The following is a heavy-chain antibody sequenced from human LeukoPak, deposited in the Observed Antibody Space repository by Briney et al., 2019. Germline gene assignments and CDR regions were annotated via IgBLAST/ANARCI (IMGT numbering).Heavy chain of an antibody. CDR3: AKDIGRSIAARPPDY. J-gene: IGHJ4*02. D-gene: IGHD6-6*01. V-gene: IGHV3-9*01. CDR2: ISWNSGSI. Sequence: GGSLRLSCAASGFTFNNYDMHWIRQPPGKGLEWVSGISWNSGSIGYPDSVKGRFTISRDNAKNSLYQQMNSLRAEDTALYYCAKDIGRSIAARPPDYWGQGTLVTVSS. CDR1: GFTFNNYD.